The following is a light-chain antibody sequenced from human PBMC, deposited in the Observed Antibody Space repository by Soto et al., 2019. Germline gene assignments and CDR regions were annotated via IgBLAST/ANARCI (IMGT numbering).Light chain of an antibody. Sequence: EIVMTQSPATLSVSPGERATLSCRATQSVSSNLACYQQKPGQAPRLLIYGASTRATGIPARFGGSGSGTEFTLTISSLQSEDFAVYYCQQYNNWPPRTFGQGTKVEIK. CDR3: QQYNNWPPRT. CDR1: QSVSSN. J-gene: IGKJ1*01. CDR2: GAS. V-gene: IGKV3-15*01.